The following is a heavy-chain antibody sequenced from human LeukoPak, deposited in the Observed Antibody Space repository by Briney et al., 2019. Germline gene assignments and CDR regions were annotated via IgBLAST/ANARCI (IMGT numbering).Heavy chain of an antibody. D-gene: IGHD2/OR15-2a*01. J-gene: IGHJ4*02. Sequence: GGSLRLSCAASGFSFMNAWMIWVRQAPGKGLEWVGRIKSNADGGTPDYAAPARGRFTISRDDSKNTLYLQMNSLKTEDTAIYYCTTFYHEYSPYWGRGTLVTVSS. CDR3: TTFYHEYSPY. CDR1: GFSFMNAW. CDR2: IKSNADGGTP. V-gene: IGHV3-15*01.